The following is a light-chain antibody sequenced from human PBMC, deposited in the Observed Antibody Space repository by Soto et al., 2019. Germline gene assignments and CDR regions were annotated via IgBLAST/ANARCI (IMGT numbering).Light chain of an antibody. CDR2: DVS. V-gene: IGKV3-11*01. Sequence: PGERATLSCRASLNVNSYLAWYQQKPGQAPRLLIYDVSNRATGIPARFSGSGSGTDFTLTISSLEPEDFAVYYCQQRSNWPRAFGQGTKVDIK. J-gene: IGKJ1*01. CDR3: QQRSNWPRA. CDR1: LNVNSY.